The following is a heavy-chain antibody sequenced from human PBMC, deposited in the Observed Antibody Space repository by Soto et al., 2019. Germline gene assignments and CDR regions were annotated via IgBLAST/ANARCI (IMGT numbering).Heavy chain of an antibody. CDR1: GGSISSGGYS. Sequence: PSETLSLTCAVSGGSISSGGYSWSWIRQPPGKGLEWIGYIYHSGSTYYNPSLKSRVTISVDRSKNQFSLKLSSVTAADTAVYYCARERVDGSSWHGGWCDPWGQGTLVTVSS. CDR3: ARERVDGSSWHGGWCDP. J-gene: IGHJ5*02. CDR2: IYHSGST. V-gene: IGHV4-30-2*01. D-gene: IGHD6-13*01.